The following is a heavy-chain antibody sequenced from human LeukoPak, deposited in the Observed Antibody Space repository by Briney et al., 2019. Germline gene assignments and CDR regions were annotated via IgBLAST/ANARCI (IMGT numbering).Heavy chain of an antibody. J-gene: IGHJ4*01. V-gene: IGHV1-69*04. CDR2: IIPILGIA. CDR3: ARDEAGDCSSTSCSLGY. CDR1: GGTFSSYA. Sequence: SVKVSCKASGGTFSSYAISWVRQAPGQGPEWMGRIIPILGIANYAQKFQGRVTITADKSTSTAYMELSSLRSEDTAVYYCARDEAGDCSSTSCSLGYWGQGTLVTVSS. D-gene: IGHD2-2*01.